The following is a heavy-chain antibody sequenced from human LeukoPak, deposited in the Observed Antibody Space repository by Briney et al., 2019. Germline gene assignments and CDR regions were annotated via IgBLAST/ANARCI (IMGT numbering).Heavy chain of an antibody. D-gene: IGHD2-21*02. V-gene: IGHV3-15*07. CDR3: TTTSRILAYCGGDCSSSYYFDY. CDR1: GCTFSNAW. Sequence: GGSLRLSCAASGCTFSNAWMNWVRQAPGKGLEWVGRIKNKKDRGTTDYATPVKGRFTISRDDSKNTLYLQMNSLKTEDTAVYYCTTTSRILAYCGGDCSSSYYFDYWGQGTLVTVSS. CDR2: IKNKKDRGTT. J-gene: IGHJ4*02.